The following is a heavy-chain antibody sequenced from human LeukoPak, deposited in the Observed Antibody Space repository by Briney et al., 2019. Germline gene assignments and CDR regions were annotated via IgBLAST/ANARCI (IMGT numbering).Heavy chain of an antibody. J-gene: IGHJ4*02. Sequence: GGSLRLSCAASGFTFSNYWMTWVRQAPGKGLEWVANIKQDGSEKYYVDSVKDRFTISRDNAKNSLYLQMDTLRGEDTAVYYCARNPWYYYDRSGYPLDYWGQGSLVTVSS. CDR2: IKQDGSEK. D-gene: IGHD3-22*01. CDR1: GFTFSNYW. CDR3: ARNPWYYYDRSGYPLDY. V-gene: IGHV3-7*04.